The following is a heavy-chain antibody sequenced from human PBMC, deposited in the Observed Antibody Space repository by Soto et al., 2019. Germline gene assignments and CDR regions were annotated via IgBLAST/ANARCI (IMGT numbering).Heavy chain of an antibody. D-gene: IGHD5-12*01. J-gene: IGHJ4*02. CDR3: ASAWLHYFDY. CDR1: GGTFSSYT. Sequence: QVQLVQSGAEVKKPGSSVKVSCKASGGTFSSYTISWVRQAPGQGLEWMGRIIPILGIANYAQKFQGRVTITADKSTSAAYMELSSVRSEDTAVYYCASAWLHYFDYWGQGTLVTVSS. V-gene: IGHV1-69*02. CDR2: IIPILGIA.